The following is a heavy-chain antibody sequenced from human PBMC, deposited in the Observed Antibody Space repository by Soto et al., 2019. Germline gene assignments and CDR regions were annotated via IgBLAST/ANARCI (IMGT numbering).Heavy chain of an antibody. CDR1: GFTFSTYG. Sequence: GGSLRLSCAATGFTFSTYGMHWVRQAPGKGLEWVAVLWYDETNEDYAESVKGRFTISRDNSKNTLYLQVNSLRAEDTAVYYCARGFANGDPYYFYGVDVWGQGTTVTVSS. CDR2: LWYDETNE. V-gene: IGHV3-33*01. D-gene: IGHD4-17*01. J-gene: IGHJ6*02. CDR3: ARGFANGDPYYFYGVDV.